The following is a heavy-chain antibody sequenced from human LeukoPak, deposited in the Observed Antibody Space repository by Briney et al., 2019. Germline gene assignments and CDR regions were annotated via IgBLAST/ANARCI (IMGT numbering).Heavy chain of an antibody. D-gene: IGHD3-16*01. CDR1: GGSISSYY. Sequence: SETLSLTCTVSGGSISSYYWSWIRQPPGKGLEWIGYIYYSGSTNYNPSLKSRVTISVDTSKNQFSLKLSSVTAADTAVYYCARSPMMSAFDIWGQGTMVTVSS. CDR2: IYYSGST. V-gene: IGHV4-59*01. J-gene: IGHJ3*02. CDR3: ARSPMMSAFDI.